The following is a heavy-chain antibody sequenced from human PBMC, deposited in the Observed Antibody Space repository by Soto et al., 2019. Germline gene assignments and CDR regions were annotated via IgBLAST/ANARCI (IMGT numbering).Heavy chain of an antibody. Sequence: ESGGGLVKPGGSLRLSCAASGFPFSKAWMSWVRQVPGKGLEWVGRIKSKADGGTTDYAAPVKGRFTISSDDSSNTLYLQMNRLKTEDTAVYYCTKVLGYCSGGNCFTFDYWGQGAVVTVSS. V-gene: IGHV3-15*01. CDR1: GFPFSKAW. CDR3: TKVLGYCSGGNCFTFDY. CDR2: IKSKADGGTT. J-gene: IGHJ4*02. D-gene: IGHD2-15*01.